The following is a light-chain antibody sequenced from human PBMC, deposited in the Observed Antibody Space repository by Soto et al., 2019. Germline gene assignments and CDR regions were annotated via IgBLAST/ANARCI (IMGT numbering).Light chain of an antibody. CDR1: QSVSTNY. J-gene: IGKJ1*01. Sequence: IVLTQSPGTVSLSAGESATLSCRASQSVSTNYLAWYQQKPGQAPRLLIYDASNRATGIPARFSGSGSGTDFTLTISRLEPEDFAVYYCQQYGRSGTFGQGTNVDIK. CDR3: QQYGRSGT. CDR2: DAS. V-gene: IGKV3-20*01.